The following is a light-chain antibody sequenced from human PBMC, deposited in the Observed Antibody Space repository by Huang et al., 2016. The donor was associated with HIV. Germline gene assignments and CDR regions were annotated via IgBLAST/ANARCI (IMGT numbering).Light chain of an antibody. CDR2: DTS. CDR3: QQYDNWPPGLT. V-gene: IGKV3D-15*01. Sequence: EIVMTQSPATLSVSPGGGATLSCRASQNVRSNLAWYQQTPAQAPRLLIYDTSTRASGVPARCSGSGSGTEFTLTISGLQSEDCAVYYCQQYDNWPPGLTFGGGTKVEI. J-gene: IGKJ4*01. CDR1: QNVRSN.